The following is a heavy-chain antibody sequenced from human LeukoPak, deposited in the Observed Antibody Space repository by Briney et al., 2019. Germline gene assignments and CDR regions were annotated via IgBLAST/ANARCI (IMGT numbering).Heavy chain of an antibody. D-gene: IGHD1-26*01. CDR2: IYYSGST. Sequence: SETLSLTCTVSGGSISSSSYYWGWIRQPPGKGLEWIGSIYYSGSTYYNPSLKSRVTISVDTSKNQFSLKLSSVTAADTAVYYCACPGSYYYYYYMDVWGQGTLVTVSS. CDR1: GGSISSSSYY. CDR3: ACPGSYYYYYYMDV. J-gene: IGHJ6*03. V-gene: IGHV4-39*07.